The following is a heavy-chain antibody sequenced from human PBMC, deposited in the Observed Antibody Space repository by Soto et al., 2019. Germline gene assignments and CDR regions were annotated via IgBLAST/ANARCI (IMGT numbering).Heavy chain of an antibody. Sequence: QVQLVQSGAEVKKPGSSVKVSCKASGGTFSSYAISWVRQAPGQGLEWMGGIIPIFGTANYAQKFQGRVTITADESTSTAYMELGSLRSEDTAVYYCARGARGWDISGYYYGMDVWGQGTTVTVSS. J-gene: IGHJ6*02. V-gene: IGHV1-69*01. D-gene: IGHD1-26*01. CDR3: ARGARGWDISGYYYGMDV. CDR1: GGTFSSYA. CDR2: IIPIFGTA.